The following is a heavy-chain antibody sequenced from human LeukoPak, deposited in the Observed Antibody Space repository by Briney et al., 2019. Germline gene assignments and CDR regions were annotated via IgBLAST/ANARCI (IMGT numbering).Heavy chain of an antibody. V-gene: IGHV3-23*01. CDR1: GFTFSSYG. Sequence: GGSLRLSCAASGFTFSSYGMGWVRQAPGKGLEWVSAISGSGGSTYYADSVKGRFTISRDNSENTLYLQMNSLRAEDTAVYYCAKGGVYTSSSNFDYWGQGTLVTVSS. J-gene: IGHJ4*02. D-gene: IGHD6-6*01. CDR3: AKGGVYTSSSNFDY. CDR2: ISGSGGST.